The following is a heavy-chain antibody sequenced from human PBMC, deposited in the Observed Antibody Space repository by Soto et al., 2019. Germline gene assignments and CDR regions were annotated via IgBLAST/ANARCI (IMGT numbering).Heavy chain of an antibody. V-gene: IGHV5-51*01. CDR2: IYPGDSDT. D-gene: IGHD6-13*01. J-gene: IGHJ5*02. CDR1: GYSFTSYW. CDR3: ARRDSSSSLLGGNWFDP. Sequence: GESLKISCKGSGYSFTSYWIGWVRQMPGKGLEWMGIIYPGDSDTRYSPSFQGQVTISADKSISTAYLQWSSLKASDTAVYYCARRDSSSSLLGGNWFDPWGQGTLVTVSS.